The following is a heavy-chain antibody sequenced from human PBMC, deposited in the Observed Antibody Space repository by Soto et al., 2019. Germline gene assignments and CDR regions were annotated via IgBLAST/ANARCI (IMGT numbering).Heavy chain of an antibody. V-gene: IGHV3-23*01. J-gene: IGHJ4*02. CDR3: AKDRPITIFKGSKNFDY. Sequence: PGGSLRLSCAASGFTFSSYAMSWVRQAPGKGLEWVSAISGSGGSTYYADSVKGRFSISRDNSKNTLYLQMNSLRAEDTAVYYCAKDRPITIFKGSKNFDYWGQGTLVTVSS. D-gene: IGHD3-3*01. CDR1: GFTFSSYA. CDR2: ISGSGGST.